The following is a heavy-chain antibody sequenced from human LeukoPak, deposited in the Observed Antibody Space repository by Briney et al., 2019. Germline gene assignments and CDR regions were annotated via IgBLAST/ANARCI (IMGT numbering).Heavy chain of an antibody. Sequence: SETLSLTCTVSSASISTYYWSWIRQPPGKGLEWIGYIYHSGTSNYNPSLKSRVTISVDTSKNQFSLKLSSVTAADTAVYYCASYSYGYRRPRPGFDYWGQGTLVTVSS. CDR2: IYHSGTS. J-gene: IGHJ4*02. D-gene: IGHD5-18*01. V-gene: IGHV4-59*12. CDR3: ASYSYGYRRPRPGFDY. CDR1: SASISTYY.